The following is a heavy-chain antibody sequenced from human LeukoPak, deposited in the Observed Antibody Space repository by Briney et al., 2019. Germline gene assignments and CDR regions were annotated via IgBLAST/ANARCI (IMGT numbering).Heavy chain of an antibody. V-gene: IGHV4-38-2*01. CDR2: IYHSGST. CDR3: ARHPLRVVVIND. Sequence: PSETLSLTCAVSGYSISSGYYWGWIRQPPGKGLEWIGSIYHSGSTYYNPPLKSRVTISVDTSKNQFSLKLSSVTAADTAVYYCARHPLRVVVINDWGLGTLVTVSS. D-gene: IGHD3-22*01. J-gene: IGHJ4*02. CDR1: GYSISSGYY.